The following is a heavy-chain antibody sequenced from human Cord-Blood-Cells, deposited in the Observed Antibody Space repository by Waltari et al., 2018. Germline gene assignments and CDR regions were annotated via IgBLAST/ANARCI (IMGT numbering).Heavy chain of an antibody. D-gene: IGHD6-13*01. J-gene: IGHJ6*02. Sequence: QVQLVQSGAEVKKPGSSVKVSCKASGGTFSSYAIRWVRQAPGQRLEWMGGIIPIFGTANYAQKFQGRVTITADKSTSTAYMELSSLRSEDTAVYYCAREGVAAAGTPYYYYGMDVWGQGTTVTVSS. CDR3: AREGVAAAGTPYYYYGMDV. V-gene: IGHV1-69*06. CDR2: IIPIFGTA. CDR1: GGTFSSYA.